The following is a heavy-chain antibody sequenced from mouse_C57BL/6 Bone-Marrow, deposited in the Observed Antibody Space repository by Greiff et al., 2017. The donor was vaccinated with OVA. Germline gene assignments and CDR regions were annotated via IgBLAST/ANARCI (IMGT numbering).Heavy chain of an antibody. D-gene: IGHD1-1*02. Sequence: QVQLQQPGAELVKPGASVKLSCKASGYTFTSYWMHWVKQRPGQGLEWIGMIHPNSGSTNYNEKFKSKATLTVDKSSSTAYMQLSSLTSEDSAVYYCARKTMDGKGYYFDYWGQGTTLTVSS. CDR2: IHPNSGST. CDR1: GYTFTSYW. V-gene: IGHV1-64*01. J-gene: IGHJ2*01. CDR3: ARKTMDGKGYYFDY.